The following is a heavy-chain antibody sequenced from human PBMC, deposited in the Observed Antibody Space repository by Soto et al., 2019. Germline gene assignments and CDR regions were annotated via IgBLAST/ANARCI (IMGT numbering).Heavy chain of an antibody. CDR1: GFTFSSYA. Sequence: EVQLLESGGGLVQPGGSLRLSCAASGFTFSSYAMSWVRQAPGKGLEWVSAISGSGGSTYYADSVKGRFTISRDNAKNSLYLQMNSLRVEDTAVYYCARKGIAVAGIAFDIWGQGTMVTVSS. CDR2: ISGSGGST. D-gene: IGHD6-19*01. V-gene: IGHV3-23*01. J-gene: IGHJ3*02. CDR3: ARKGIAVAGIAFDI.